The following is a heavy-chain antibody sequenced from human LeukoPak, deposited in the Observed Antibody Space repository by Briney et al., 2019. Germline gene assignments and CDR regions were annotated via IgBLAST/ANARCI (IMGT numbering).Heavy chain of an antibody. D-gene: IGHD3-22*01. V-gene: IGHV4-30-2*02. CDR2: IYHSGST. Sequence: SQTLSLTCTVSGGSISSGDYYWSWIRQPPGKGLEWIGEIYHSGSTNYNPSLKSRVTISVDKSKNQFSLKLSSVTAADTAVYYCATTMIADAFDIWGQGTMVTVSS. J-gene: IGHJ3*02. CDR1: GGSISSGDYY. CDR3: ATTMIADAFDI.